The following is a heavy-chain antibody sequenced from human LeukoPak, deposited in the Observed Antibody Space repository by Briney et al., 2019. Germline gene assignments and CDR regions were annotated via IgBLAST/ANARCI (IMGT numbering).Heavy chain of an antibody. CDR3: AKRGVVIRVILVGFHKEAYYFDS. J-gene: IGHJ4*02. D-gene: IGHD3-22*01. CDR2: GSGSGGST. Sequence: GGSLRLSCVVSGITLSNYGMSWVRQAPGKGLEWVAGSGSGGSTNHADSVKGRFTISRDNPKNTLYLQMNSLRAEDTAVYFCAKRGVVIRVILVGFHKEAYYFDSWGQGALVTVSS. V-gene: IGHV3-23*01. CDR1: GITLSNYG.